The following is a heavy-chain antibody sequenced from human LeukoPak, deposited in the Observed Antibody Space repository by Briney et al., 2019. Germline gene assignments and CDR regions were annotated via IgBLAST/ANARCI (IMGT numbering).Heavy chain of an antibody. CDR1: GFTFSSYS. D-gene: IGHD3-10*01. V-gene: IGHV3-21*01. J-gene: IGHJ4*02. CDR3: ARDGYGSGSLDY. Sequence: GGSLRLSCAASGFTFSSYSMNWVRQAPGKGLEWVSSISSSNLYIYYADSVKGRFTISRDNAKNSVYLQMNSLRAEGTAVYYCARDGYGSGSLDYWGQGTLVTVSS. CDR2: ISSSNLYI.